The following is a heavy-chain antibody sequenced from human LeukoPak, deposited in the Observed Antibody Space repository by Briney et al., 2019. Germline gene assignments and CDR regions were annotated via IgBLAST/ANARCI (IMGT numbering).Heavy chain of an antibody. CDR1: GFTFSSYW. D-gene: IGHD4-11*01. CDR2: ISTYASST. V-gene: IGHV3-74*01. J-gene: IGHJ4*02. CDR3: TGHHQAYSRTY. Sequence: SGGSLRLSCAGSGFTFSSYWMHWVRQAPGKGLVWVSRISTYASSTTYADSVKGRFTISRDNAKDTLYLQMNSLRAEDTAVYYCTGHHQAYSRTYWGQGTLVTVSS.